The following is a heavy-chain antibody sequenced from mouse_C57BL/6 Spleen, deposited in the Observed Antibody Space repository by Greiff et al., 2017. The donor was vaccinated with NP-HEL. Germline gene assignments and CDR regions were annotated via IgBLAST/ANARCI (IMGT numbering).Heavy chain of an antibody. CDR2: IRNKANGYTT. CDR1: GFTFTDYY. Sequence: EVKLVESGGGLVQPGGSLSLSCAASGFTFTDYYMSWVRQPPGKALEWLGFIRNKANGYTTEYSASVKGRFTISRDNSQSILYLQMNALRAEDSATYYCARSFYYYGSRTGYFDVWGTGTTVTVSS. CDR3: ARSFYYYGSRTGYFDV. V-gene: IGHV7-3*01. J-gene: IGHJ1*03. D-gene: IGHD1-1*01.